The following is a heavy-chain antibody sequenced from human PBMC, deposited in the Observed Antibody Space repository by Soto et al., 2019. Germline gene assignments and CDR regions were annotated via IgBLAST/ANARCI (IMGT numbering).Heavy chain of an antibody. CDR2: IFPGDSDT. J-gene: IGHJ3*02. V-gene: IGHV5-51*01. Sequence: GESLKISCKGSGYSFASYWIGWVRQMPGKGLEWMGVIFPGDSDTRYSPSFQGQVTISADKSISTAYLQWSSLKASDTAMYFCARRMSYRYYDAIDIWGKVTMVTVSS. CDR1: GYSFASYW. D-gene: IGHD3-16*02. CDR3: ARRMSYRYYDAIDI.